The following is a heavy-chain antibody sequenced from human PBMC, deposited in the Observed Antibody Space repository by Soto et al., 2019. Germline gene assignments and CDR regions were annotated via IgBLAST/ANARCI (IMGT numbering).Heavy chain of an antibody. D-gene: IGHD6-6*01. CDR2: IRSKAYGGTT. Sequence: GGSLRLSCTASGFTFGDYAMSWFRQAPGKGLEWVGFIRSKAYGGTTEYAASVKGRFTISRDDSKSIAYLQMNSLKTEDTAVYYCTSDQREQLAGFYYYYMDVWGKGTTVTVSS. J-gene: IGHJ6*03. V-gene: IGHV3-49*03. CDR3: TSDQREQLAGFYYYYMDV. CDR1: GFTFGDYA.